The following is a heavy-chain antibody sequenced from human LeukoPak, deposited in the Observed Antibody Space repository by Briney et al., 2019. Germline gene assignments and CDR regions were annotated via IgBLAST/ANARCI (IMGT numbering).Heavy chain of an antibody. CDR2: ISYAGSNK. Sequence: GRSLRISCAASGFTFSSYAMHRVRQAPVKGLKRVAVISYAGSNKYYADSVKGRFTISRDNSKNTLYLQMNSLRAEDTAVYYCARDQFGGQLALLDYWGQGTLVTVSS. CDR1: GFTFSSYA. CDR3: ARDQFGGQLALLDY. J-gene: IGHJ4*02. D-gene: IGHD6-6*01. V-gene: IGHV3-30-3*01.